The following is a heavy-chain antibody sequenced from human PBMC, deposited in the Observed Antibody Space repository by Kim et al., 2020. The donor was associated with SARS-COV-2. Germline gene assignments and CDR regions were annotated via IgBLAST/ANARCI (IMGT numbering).Heavy chain of an antibody. D-gene: IGHD3-16*01. V-gene: IGHV3-48*02. CDR2: ITKTSTTI. Sequence: GGSLRLFCATSGFTFSAYDMNWVRQAPGKGLEWLSFITKTSTTIYYADFVEGRFTISRDNAKNSLFLQMNSLRDEDTALYYCVRDRMGGAFYMWGQGPM. J-gene: IGHJ3*02. CDR1: GFTFSAYD. CDR3: VRDRMGGAFYM.